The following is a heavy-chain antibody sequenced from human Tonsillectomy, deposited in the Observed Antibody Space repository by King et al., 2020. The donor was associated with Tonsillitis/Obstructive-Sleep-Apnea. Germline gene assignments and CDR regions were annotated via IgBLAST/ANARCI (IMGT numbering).Heavy chain of an antibody. D-gene: IGHD6-19*01. J-gene: IGHJ3*02. CDR2: IYWDDDK. V-gene: IGHV2-5*02. Sequence: LTLQESGPTLVKPTQTLTLTCTFSGFSLSTSEVGVGWIRQPPGKALEWLALIYWDDDKRYSPSLKNRLTITKDTSKNQVVLTMTNMDPVDTATYYCARRQVGQWLIPYDFDIWGQGTTVTVSS. CDR3: ARRQVGQWLIPYDFDI. CDR1: GFSLSTSEVG.